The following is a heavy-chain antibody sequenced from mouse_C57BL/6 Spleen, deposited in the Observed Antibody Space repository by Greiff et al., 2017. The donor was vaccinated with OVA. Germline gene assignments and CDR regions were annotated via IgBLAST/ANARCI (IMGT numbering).Heavy chain of an antibody. CDR3: ARERIGGYVSSSLFDY. D-gene: IGHD1-1*01. V-gene: IGHV1-76*01. CDR2: IYPGSGNT. J-gene: IGHJ2*01. CDR1: GYTFTDYY. Sequence: QVQLQQSGAELVRPGASVKLSCKASGYTFTDYYINWVKQRPGQGLEWIARIYPGSGNTYYNEKFKGKATLTAEKSSSTAYMQLSSLTSEDSAVYFCARERIGGYVSSSLFDYWGQGTTLTVSS.